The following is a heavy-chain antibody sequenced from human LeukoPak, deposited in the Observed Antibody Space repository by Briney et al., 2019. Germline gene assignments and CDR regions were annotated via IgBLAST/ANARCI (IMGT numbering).Heavy chain of an antibody. CDR3: ATHRPGIAVAGKGFHY. CDR1: GYTLTEFS. D-gene: IGHD6-19*01. V-gene: IGHV1-24*01. Sequence: GASVKVSCKISGYTLTEFSMHWVRQAPGKGLEWMGGFDPEDGETFYAQKFQGRVTMTEDTSTDTAYMDLSSLRSEDTAVYYCATHRPGIAVAGKGFHYWGQGTLVTVSS. J-gene: IGHJ4*02. CDR2: FDPEDGET.